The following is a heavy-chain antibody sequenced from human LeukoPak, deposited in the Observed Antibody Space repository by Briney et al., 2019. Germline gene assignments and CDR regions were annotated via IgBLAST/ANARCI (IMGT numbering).Heavy chain of an antibody. CDR3: ARGPRK. J-gene: IGHJ3*01. CDR1: GGSITIGTW. V-gene: IGHV4-4*02. Sequence: KPSGTLSLTCAVSGGSITIGTWWTWVRQPPGQGLEWIGEVYYSGSPNYNSSLKSRVTISLDKTKNQFLLNLTSVTAADTAVYYCARGPRKWGQGTMVTVSS. CDR2: VYYSGSP.